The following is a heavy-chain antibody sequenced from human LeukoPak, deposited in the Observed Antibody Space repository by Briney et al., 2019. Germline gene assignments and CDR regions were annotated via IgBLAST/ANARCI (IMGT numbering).Heavy chain of an antibody. V-gene: IGHV4-38-2*01. Sequence: SETLSLTCAVSGYSISSGYYWGWIRQPPGKGLEWIGSIYHSGSTYYNPSLKSRVTISVDTSKNQFSLKLSSVTAADTAVYYCARHGGDFWSGYRLFDYWGQGTLVAVSS. D-gene: IGHD3-3*01. J-gene: IGHJ4*02. CDR1: GYSISSGYY. CDR3: ARHGGDFWSGYRLFDY. CDR2: IYHSGST.